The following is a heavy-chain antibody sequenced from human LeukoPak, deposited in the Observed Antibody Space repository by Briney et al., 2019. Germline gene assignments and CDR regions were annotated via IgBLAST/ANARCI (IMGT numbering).Heavy chain of an antibody. CDR3: ARYSGSYYYPPAWDL. V-gene: IGHV3-23*01. CDR2: TSTSGGSA. Sequence: GGSLRLSCAASGFTFSNNAMSWVRQAPGKGLEWVSATSTSGGSAYYADSVRGRFTISRDNSKNTLYLQMDSLRADDTAVYYCARYSGSYYYPPAWDLWGQGTLVTVSS. CDR1: GFTFSNNA. J-gene: IGHJ4*02. D-gene: IGHD1-26*01.